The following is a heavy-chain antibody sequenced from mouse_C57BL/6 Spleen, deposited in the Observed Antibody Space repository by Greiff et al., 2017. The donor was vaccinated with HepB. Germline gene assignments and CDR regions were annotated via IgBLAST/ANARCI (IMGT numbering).Heavy chain of an antibody. CDR3: ARYNWDFYYFDY. Sequence: EVQLQQSGPELVKPGASVKMSCKASGYTFTDYNMHWVKQSHGKSLEWIGYINPNNGGTSYNQKFKGKATLTVNKSSSTAYMELRSLTSEDSAVYYCARYNWDFYYFDYWGQGTTLTVSS. CDR2: INPNNGGT. V-gene: IGHV1-22*01. D-gene: IGHD4-1*01. CDR1: GYTFTDYN. J-gene: IGHJ2*01.